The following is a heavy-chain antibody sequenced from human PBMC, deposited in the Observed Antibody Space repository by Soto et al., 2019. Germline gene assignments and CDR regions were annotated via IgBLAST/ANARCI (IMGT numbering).Heavy chain of an antibody. Sequence: QVQLVQSGAEVKKPGSSVKVSCKASGGTFSSYTTSWVRQAPGQGLEWMGRIIPILGIANYAQKFQGRVTITADKSTSTAYMELSSLRSEDTAVYYCARGYDFWSGYQSISCFDPWGQGTLVTVSS. J-gene: IGHJ5*02. D-gene: IGHD3-3*01. CDR3: ARGYDFWSGYQSISCFDP. CDR1: GGTFSSYT. V-gene: IGHV1-69*02. CDR2: IIPILGIA.